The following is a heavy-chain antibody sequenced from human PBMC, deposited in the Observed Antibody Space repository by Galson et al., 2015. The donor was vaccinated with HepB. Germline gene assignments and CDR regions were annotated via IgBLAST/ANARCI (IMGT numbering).Heavy chain of an antibody. J-gene: IGHJ4*02. D-gene: IGHD6-6*01. CDR2: ISTYNGNT. CDR3: ATARYSTSPPDN. V-gene: IGHV1-18*01. CDR1: GYTFTNYG. Sequence: SVKVSCKASGYTFTNYGITWVRQAPGQGLEWMAWISTYNGNTNYAQKFQGRVTMTTDTSTNTAYIELKSLTSDDTAVYYCATARYSTSPPDNWGQGTLVTVPS.